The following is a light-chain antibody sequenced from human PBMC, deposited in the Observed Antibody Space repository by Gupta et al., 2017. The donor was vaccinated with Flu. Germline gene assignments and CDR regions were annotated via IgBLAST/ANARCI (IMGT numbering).Light chain of an antibody. CDR2: DDS. J-gene: IGLJ2*01. CDR3: QVWDRSSDHLL. V-gene: IGLV3-21*02. Sequence: SYVLTQSPSVSVAPGQTASITWGGNNIGGKLVHWYQQMPGQAPVLLVYDDSDRPSGIPARFSGSNSATTATVNISWVEAGEEADYYCQVWDRSSDHLLFGGGTKLTV. CDR1: NIGGKL.